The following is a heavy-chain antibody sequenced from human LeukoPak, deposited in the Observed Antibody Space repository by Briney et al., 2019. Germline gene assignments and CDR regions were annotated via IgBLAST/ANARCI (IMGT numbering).Heavy chain of an antibody. J-gene: IGHJ5*02. Sequence: ASVKVSCKDSGYTFNGYYMHWVRQAPGQGLEWMGWINPNSGGTNYAQKLQGRVTMTTDTSTSTAYMELRSLRSDDTAVYYCARDVDTAMVSGFDPWGQGTLVTVSS. D-gene: IGHD5-18*01. CDR3: ARDVDTAMVSGFDP. V-gene: IGHV1-2*02. CDR2: INPNSGGT. CDR1: GYTFNGYY.